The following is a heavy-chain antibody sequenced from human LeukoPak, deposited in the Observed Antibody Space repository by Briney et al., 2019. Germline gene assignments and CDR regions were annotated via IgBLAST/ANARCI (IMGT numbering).Heavy chain of an antibody. CDR3: ARQYYDILTGYWYYFDY. Sequence: SETLSLTCTVSGGSISSYYWSWIRQPPGKGLEWIGYIYYSGSTNYNPSLKSRVAISVDTSKNQFSLKLSSVTAADTAVYYCARQYYDILTGYWYYFDYWGQGTLVTVSS. J-gene: IGHJ4*02. V-gene: IGHV4-59*08. CDR2: IYYSGST. CDR1: GGSISSYY. D-gene: IGHD3-9*01.